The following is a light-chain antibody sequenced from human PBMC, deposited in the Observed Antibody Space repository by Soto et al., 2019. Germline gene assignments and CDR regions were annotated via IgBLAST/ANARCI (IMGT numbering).Light chain of an antibody. Sequence: IQVTQKRSSLSACVGDRVTLHCRASQGIRNDLGWYQQKPGKAPKRLIYAASSLQSGVPSRFSGSGSGTDFTLAISSLQPEDSATYYCLQDINYPWTLGQG. CDR1: QGIRND. CDR2: AAS. V-gene: IGKV1-6*01. J-gene: IGKJ1*01. CDR3: LQDINYPWT.